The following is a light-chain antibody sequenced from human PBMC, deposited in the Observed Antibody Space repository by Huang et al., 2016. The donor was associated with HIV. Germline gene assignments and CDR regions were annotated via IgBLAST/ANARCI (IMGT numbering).Light chain of an antibody. CDR1: QSVLYSSNNKKY. Sequence: DIVMTQSPDSLAVSLGGRATIDCKSSQSVLYSSNNKKYLAWYQQKSGQSPKLLIYWAATRESGVPDRFSGSGSGTDFTLTISSLQAEDVAVYFCQQYYSIPWTFGQGTKVEVK. CDR2: WAA. V-gene: IGKV4-1*01. J-gene: IGKJ1*01. CDR3: QQYYSIPWT.